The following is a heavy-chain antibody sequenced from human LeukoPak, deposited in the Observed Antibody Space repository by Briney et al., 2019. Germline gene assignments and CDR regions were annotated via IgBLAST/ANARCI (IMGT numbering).Heavy chain of an antibody. CDR2: ISGSGGST. Sequence: QPGGSLRLSCAASGFIFSDAYMNWIRQAPGKGLEWVSAISGSGGSTYYADSVKGRFTISRDNSKNTLYLQMNSLRAEDTAVYYCAKDPPRGGSSSWYFGENWFDPWGQGTLVTVSS. D-gene: IGHD6-13*01. V-gene: IGHV3-23*01. J-gene: IGHJ5*02. CDR1: GFIFSDAY. CDR3: AKDPPRGGSSSWYFGENWFDP.